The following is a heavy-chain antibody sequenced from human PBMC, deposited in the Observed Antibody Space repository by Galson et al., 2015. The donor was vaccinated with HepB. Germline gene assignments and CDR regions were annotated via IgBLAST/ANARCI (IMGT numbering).Heavy chain of an antibody. CDR1: GFTFSSYG. CDR2: IWYDGSEK. V-gene: IGHV3-33*08. Sequence: SLRLSCAASGFTFSSYGMHWVRQAPGKGLEWVAVIWYDGSEKYYVDSVKGRFTISRDNAKNSLYLQMNSLRAEDTAVYYCARDQGFIAADYYYYGMDVWGQGTTVTVSS. CDR3: ARDQGFIAADYYYYGMDV. D-gene: IGHD6-6*01. J-gene: IGHJ6*02.